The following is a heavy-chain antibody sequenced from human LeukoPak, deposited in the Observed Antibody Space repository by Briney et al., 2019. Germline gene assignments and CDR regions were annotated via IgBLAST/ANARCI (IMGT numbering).Heavy chain of an antibody. J-gene: IGHJ3*02. D-gene: IGHD5-12*01. Sequence: GRPLRLSCAASGFTFSSYAMHWVRQAPGKGLEWVAVISYDGSNKYYADSVKGRFTISRDNSKNTLYLQMNSLRAEDTAVYYCAREMAPHDAFDIWGQGTMVTVSS. CDR2: ISYDGSNK. V-gene: IGHV3-30-3*01. CDR3: AREMAPHDAFDI. CDR1: GFTFSSYA.